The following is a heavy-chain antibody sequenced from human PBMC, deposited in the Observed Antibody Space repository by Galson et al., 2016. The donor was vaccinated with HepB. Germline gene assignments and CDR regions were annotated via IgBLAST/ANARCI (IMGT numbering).Heavy chain of an antibody. CDR3: ARGYTSGVPFW. Sequence: LRLSCAASGFLINSNYMSWVRQAPGKGLEWVSIIYSGGSIQYADSVKGRFTVSRDTSKSLMFLQMNTLGAEDTAMYFCARGYTSGVPFWWGQGTPVTVSS. D-gene: IGHD2-8*01. CDR2: IYSGGSI. J-gene: IGHJ4*02. CDR1: GFLINSNY. V-gene: IGHV3-53*01.